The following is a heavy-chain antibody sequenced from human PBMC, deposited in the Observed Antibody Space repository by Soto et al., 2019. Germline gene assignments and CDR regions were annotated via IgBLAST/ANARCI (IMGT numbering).Heavy chain of an antibody. CDR1: GYSITTGCY. V-gene: IGHV4-38-2*01. CDR3: ARPHSSGWFTYDY. D-gene: IGHD6-19*01. CDR2: ISQSGSS. Sequence: KTSETLSLTCAVSGYSITTGCYWGWVRQPPGKGLEWIGSISQSGSSYYNPSLKSRLTILIDTSKNQFSLKLSSVTAADTAVYYCARPHSSGWFTYDYWGQGALVTVSS. J-gene: IGHJ4*02.